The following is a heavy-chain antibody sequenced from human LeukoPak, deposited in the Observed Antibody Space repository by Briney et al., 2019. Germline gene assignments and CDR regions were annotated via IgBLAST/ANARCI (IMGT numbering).Heavy chain of an antibody. V-gene: IGHV7-4-1*02. Sequence: AXGXTFTSYAMNWVRQAPGQGLEWMGWINTNTGNPTYAQGFTGRFVFSLDTSVSTAYLQISSLRAEDNGVYYCARXXWXXVSSCIDYWGQGTLVTVSS. CDR1: GXTFTSYA. CDR3: ARXXWXXVSSCIDY. J-gene: IGHJ4*02. CDR2: INTNTGNP.